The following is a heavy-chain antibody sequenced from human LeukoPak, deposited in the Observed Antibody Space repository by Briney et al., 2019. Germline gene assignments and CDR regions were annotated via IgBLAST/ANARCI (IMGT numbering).Heavy chain of an antibody. V-gene: IGHV1-46*01. Sequence: ASVKVSCKASGYTFTNYYMHWVRQAPGQGLEWMGLINPSGGSTSYAEKFQGRVIMTRDMSTTTDYMELSSLRSEDTAVYYCARAHSSTVTPVYYYYMDVWGKGTTVTVSS. CDR1: GYTFTNYY. D-gene: IGHD4-17*01. CDR3: ARAHSSTVTPVYYYYMDV. CDR2: INPSGGST. J-gene: IGHJ6*03.